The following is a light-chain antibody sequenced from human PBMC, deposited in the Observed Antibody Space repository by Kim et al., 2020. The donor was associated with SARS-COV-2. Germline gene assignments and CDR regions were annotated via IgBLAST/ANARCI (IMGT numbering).Light chain of an antibody. CDR2: DAS. CDR3: QQRTSWPTVT. J-gene: IGKJ4*01. Sequence: EIVLTQSLATLSLSPGERATLSCRASQGISSYLAWYQQKPGQAPRLLIYDASNRATGIPARFSGSGSGTDFTLTISSLEPEDFAVYYCQQRTSWPTVTFGGGTKLEI. CDR1: QGISSY. V-gene: IGKV3-11*01.